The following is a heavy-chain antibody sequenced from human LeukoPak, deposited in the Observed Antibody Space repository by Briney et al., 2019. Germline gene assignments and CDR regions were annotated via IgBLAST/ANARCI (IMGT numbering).Heavy chain of an antibody. V-gene: IGHV1-69*13. J-gene: IGHJ4*02. CDR1: GGTFISYA. CDR3: ARGDSFPDYYDSSGYYYFLY. CDR2: IIPIFGTA. Sequence: ASVKVSCKASGGTFISYAISWVRQAPGQGLEWMGGIIPIFGTANYAQKFQGRVTITADESTSTAYMELSSLGSEDTAVYYCARGDSFPDYYDSSGYYYFLYWGQGTLVTVSS. D-gene: IGHD3-22*01.